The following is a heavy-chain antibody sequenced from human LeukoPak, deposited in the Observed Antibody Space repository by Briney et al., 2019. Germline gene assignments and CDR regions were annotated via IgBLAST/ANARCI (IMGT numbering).Heavy chain of an antibody. V-gene: IGHV3-48*03. CDR3: ARDPEAYYDYVWGTGGTFDI. J-gene: IGHJ3*02. Sequence: GGSLRLSCAASGFTFSSYQMNWVRQAPGKGLEWVSYISSSVSSIYYADSLKGRFTISRDKAKNSLYLQMNSLRAEDTAVYYCARDPEAYYDYVWGTGGTFDIWGQGTMVTVSS. CDR2: ISSSVSSI. CDR1: GFTFSSYQ. D-gene: IGHD3-16*01.